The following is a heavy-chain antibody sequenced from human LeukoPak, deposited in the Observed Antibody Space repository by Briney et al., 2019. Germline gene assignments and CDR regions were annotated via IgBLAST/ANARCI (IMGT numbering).Heavy chain of an antibody. Sequence: GGSLRLSCAASAFTFSSYAMSWVRQAPGKGLEWVSAISGSGGSTYYADSVKGRFTISRDNSKDTLYLQMNSLRAEDTAVYYYAKDLTYYYDIAGYGYDYWGQGTLVTVSS. CDR1: AFTFSSYA. CDR3: AKDLTYYYDIAGYGYDY. D-gene: IGHD3-22*01. J-gene: IGHJ4*02. CDR2: ISGSGGST. V-gene: IGHV3-23*01.